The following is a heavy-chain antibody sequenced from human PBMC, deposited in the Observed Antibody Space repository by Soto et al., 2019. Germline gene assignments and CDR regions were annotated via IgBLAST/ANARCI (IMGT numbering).Heavy chain of an antibody. V-gene: IGHV1-46*01. D-gene: IGHD2-2*01. J-gene: IGHJ6*02. Sequence: ASVKVSCKASGYTFTSYYMHWVRQAPGQGLEWMGIINPSGGSTSYAQKFQGRVTMTRDTSTSTVYMELSSLRSEDTAVYYCARDSDIVVVPAAILIAVAGITNYYYYGMDGWGQGTTVTVSS. CDR1: GYTFTSYY. CDR3: ARDSDIVVVPAAILIAVAGITNYYYYGMDG. CDR2: INPSGGST.